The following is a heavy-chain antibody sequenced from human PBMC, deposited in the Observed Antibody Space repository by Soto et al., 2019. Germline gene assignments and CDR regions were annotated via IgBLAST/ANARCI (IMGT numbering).Heavy chain of an antibody. D-gene: IGHD3-9*01. CDR3: ASSGYDILSGYYSGFEP. CDR1: GGTFSSYA. J-gene: IGHJ5*02. V-gene: IGHV1-69*01. Sequence: QVQLVQSGAEVKKPGSSVKVSCKASGGTFSSYAISWVRQSPGQGLEWMGGIIPIFGTANYAQKFQGRITITADDPTRTAYMEPSSLRSEDTAVYYCASSGYDILSGYYSGFEPSGQGTLVTVSS. CDR2: IIPIFGTA.